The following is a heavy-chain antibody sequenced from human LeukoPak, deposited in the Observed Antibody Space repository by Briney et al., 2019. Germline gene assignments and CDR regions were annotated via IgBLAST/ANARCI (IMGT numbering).Heavy chain of an antibody. D-gene: IGHD4-17*01. Sequence: GGSLRLSCAASGFTFSRYAMSWVRQAPGKGLEWDSAISGSGGSTYYADSVKGRFTISRDNSKNTLYLQMNSLRAEDTAVYYCCSYGDHDYWGQGTLVTVSS. CDR1: GFTFSRYA. CDR3: CSYGDHDY. V-gene: IGHV3-23*01. CDR2: ISGSGGST. J-gene: IGHJ4*02.